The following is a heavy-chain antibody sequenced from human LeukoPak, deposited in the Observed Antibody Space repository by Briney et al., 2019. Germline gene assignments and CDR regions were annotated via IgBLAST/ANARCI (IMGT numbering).Heavy chain of an antibody. D-gene: IGHD2-15*01. CDR1: GFTFSSYW. CDR3: ARHEDIVDVVAATD. J-gene: IGHJ4*02. Sequence: GGSLRLSCAASGFTFSSYWMSWVRQAPGKGLEWVANIKQDGSEKYYVDSVKGRFTISRDNAKDLLYLQMNSLRAEDTAVYYCARHEDIVDVVAATDWGQGTLVTVSS. V-gene: IGHV3-7*01. CDR2: IKQDGSEK.